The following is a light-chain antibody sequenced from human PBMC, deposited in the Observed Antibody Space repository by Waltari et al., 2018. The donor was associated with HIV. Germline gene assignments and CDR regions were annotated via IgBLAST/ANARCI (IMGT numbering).Light chain of an antibody. J-gene: IGLJ1*01. CDR2: GRD. Sequence: QSALTQPPSTSGTPGQRVTISCSGSSANIGKYVVTWFQQVPGTAPKLLVSGRDQRPAGVPDRFSGSKSGTSGSLAISGLQSEDEGDYYCAVWDDSVNGYVFGTGTKVTVL. CDR3: AVWDDSVNGYV. V-gene: IGLV1-44*01. CDR1: SANIGKYV.